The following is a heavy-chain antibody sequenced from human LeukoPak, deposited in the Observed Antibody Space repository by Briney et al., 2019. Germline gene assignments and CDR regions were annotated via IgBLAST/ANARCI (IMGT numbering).Heavy chain of an antibody. D-gene: IGHD3-3*01. Sequence: PSETLSLTCTVSGGSVSSGSCYWSWIRQPPGKGLEWIGYIYYSGSTNYNPSLKSRVTISVDTSKNQFSLKLSSVTAADTAVYYCARKGPHYDFWSGYYHEEYYFDYWGQGTLVTVSS. CDR1: GGSVSSGSCY. CDR3: ARKGPHYDFWSGYYHEEYYFDY. CDR2: IYYSGST. J-gene: IGHJ4*02. V-gene: IGHV4-61*01.